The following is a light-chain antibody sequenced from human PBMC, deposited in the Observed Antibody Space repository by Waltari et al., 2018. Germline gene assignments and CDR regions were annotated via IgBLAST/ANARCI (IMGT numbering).Light chain of an antibody. Sequence: DIVMTQAPDSLAVSLGERATINCKSSQSLLYTSDSKNYLVWFQQKAGQPPKLLIYWASTRGSGVPDRFSGSESGTDFTLTISRLQAEDGAVYSCQQYYSTPWTFGQGTKVEIK. CDR3: QQYYSTPWT. CDR2: WAS. V-gene: IGKV4-1*01. J-gene: IGKJ1*01. CDR1: QSLLYTSDSKNY.